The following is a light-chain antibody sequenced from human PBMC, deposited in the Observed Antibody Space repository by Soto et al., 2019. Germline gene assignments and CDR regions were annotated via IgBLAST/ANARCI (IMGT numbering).Light chain of an antibody. CDR2: RDN. V-gene: IGLV1-47*01. CDR1: SSNIGSNF. Sequence: QSVLTQPPSASGTPGRRVTISCSGSSSNIGSNFVYWYQQLPGTAPKLLIYRDNQRPSGVPDRFSGSKSGTSASLAISGRRSEDEADYFCAAWDDTLSGPVFGGRTKLSVL. J-gene: IGLJ2*01. CDR3: AAWDDTLSGPV.